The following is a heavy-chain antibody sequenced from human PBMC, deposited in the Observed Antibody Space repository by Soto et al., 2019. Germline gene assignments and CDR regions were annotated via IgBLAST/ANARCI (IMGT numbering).Heavy chain of an antibody. J-gene: IGHJ6*02. Sequence: PSETLSLTCTVSGGSISSYYWSWIRQPPGKGLEWIGYIYYSGSTNYNPSLKSRVTISVDTSKNQFSLKLSSVTAADTAVYYCARGRGNYYGSGSSYYGMDVWGQGTTVTVSS. D-gene: IGHD3-10*01. CDR3: ARGRGNYYGSGSSYYGMDV. V-gene: IGHV4-59*01. CDR2: IYYSGST. CDR1: GGSISSYY.